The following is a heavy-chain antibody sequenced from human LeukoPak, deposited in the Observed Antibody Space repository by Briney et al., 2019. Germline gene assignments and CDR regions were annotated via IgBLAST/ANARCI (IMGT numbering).Heavy chain of an antibody. CDR3: ARLGSVGYYNYQYMDI. J-gene: IGHJ6*03. CDR2: INHIGNT. Sequence: SETLSLTCAVNGGSLNGYYWSWIRQPPGKGLEWIGEINHIGNTNYDPSLRSRVTISVDTSKNQFSLSLTSATAADTAAYFCARLGSVGYYNYQYMDIWGNGTTVTVSS. D-gene: IGHD3-10*01. CDR1: GGSLNGYY. V-gene: IGHV4-34*01.